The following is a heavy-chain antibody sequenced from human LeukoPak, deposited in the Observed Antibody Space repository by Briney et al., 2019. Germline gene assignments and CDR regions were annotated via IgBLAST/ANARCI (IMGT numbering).Heavy chain of an antibody. CDR1: GYTFTNYD. V-gene: IGHV1-8*01. CDR3: ARGSYYYDSSGYYYGTGDAFDI. CDR2: MNPRSGNT. Sequence: ASVKVSCKASGYTFTNYDINWVRQATGQGLEWMAWMNPRSGNTGYAQKFQGRVTMTRNTSITTAYMELSSLTSEDTAVYYCARGSYYYDSSGYYYGTGDAFDIWGQGTMVTVSS. D-gene: IGHD3-22*01. J-gene: IGHJ3*02.